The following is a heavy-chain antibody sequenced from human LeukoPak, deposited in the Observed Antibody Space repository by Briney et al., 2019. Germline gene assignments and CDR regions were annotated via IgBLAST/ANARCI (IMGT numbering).Heavy chain of an antibody. J-gene: IGHJ4*02. Sequence: PGGSLRLSCAASGFTFSSYWMSWVSQAPGKVLEWVAKIKHFGSEKYYVDSVKGRFTTTRDHAKNSLCLQVNSLRAEDTAVYYCARDPWELLFDYWGQGTLVTASS. CDR3: ARDPWELLFDY. V-gene: IGHV3-7*01. D-gene: IGHD1-26*01. CDR2: IKHFGSEK. CDR1: GFTFSSYW.